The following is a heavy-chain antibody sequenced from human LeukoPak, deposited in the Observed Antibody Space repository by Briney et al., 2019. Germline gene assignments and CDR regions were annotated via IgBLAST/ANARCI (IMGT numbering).Heavy chain of an antibody. CDR3: ARDEDDYFDY. J-gene: IGHJ4*02. Sequence: ASVKVSCRASGHTFTGYYMHWARQAPGQGLEWMGWINPNSGGTNYAQKFQGRATMTRDTSISTAYMELSRLRSDDTAVYYCARDEDDYFDYWGQGTLVTGSS. V-gene: IGHV1-2*02. CDR2: INPNSGGT. CDR1: GHTFTGYY.